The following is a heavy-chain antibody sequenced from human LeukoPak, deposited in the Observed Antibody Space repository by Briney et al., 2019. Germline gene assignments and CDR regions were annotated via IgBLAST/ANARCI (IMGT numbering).Heavy chain of an antibody. CDR3: ARDSLQIYHYGMDV. CDR1: GFTFSSYW. Sequence: PGGSLRLSCAASGFTFSSYWMHWVRQAPGKGLVWVSRINSDGSSTSYADSVKGRFTISRDNAKNMLYLQMNSLRAEDTAVYYCARDSLQIYHYGMDVWGQGTTVTVSS. J-gene: IGHJ6*02. CDR2: INSDGSST. V-gene: IGHV3-74*01.